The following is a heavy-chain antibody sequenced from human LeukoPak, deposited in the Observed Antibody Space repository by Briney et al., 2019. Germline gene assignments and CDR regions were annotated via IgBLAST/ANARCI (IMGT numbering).Heavy chain of an antibody. CDR2: IYHSGST. V-gene: IGHV4-38-2*02. CDR3: TRGSIAYYYMGV. D-gene: IGHD3-22*01. Sequence: PSETLSLTCNVSGYSISSAYYWGWIRQPPGKGLEWIGSIYHSGSTYYNPSLKSRVTISVDTSKNQFSLKVTSVTAADTAVYYCTRGSIAYYYMGVWGKGTTVTISS. CDR1: GYSISSAYY. J-gene: IGHJ6*03.